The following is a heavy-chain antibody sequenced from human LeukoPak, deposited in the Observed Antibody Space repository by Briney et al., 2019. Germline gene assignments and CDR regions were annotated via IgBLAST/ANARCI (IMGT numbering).Heavy chain of an antibody. CDR2: ISSSSTYI. J-gene: IGHJ4*02. Sequence: GGSLRLSCAASGFTFSSYSMNWVRQAPGKGLEWVSSISSSSTYIYYADSVKGRFTISRDNAKNSLYLQMNSLRAEDTAVYYCARDLQYRSSTSCYASYFDYWGQGTLVTVSS. CDR1: GFTFSSYS. CDR3: ARDLQYRSSTSCYASYFDY. V-gene: IGHV3-21*01. D-gene: IGHD2-2*01.